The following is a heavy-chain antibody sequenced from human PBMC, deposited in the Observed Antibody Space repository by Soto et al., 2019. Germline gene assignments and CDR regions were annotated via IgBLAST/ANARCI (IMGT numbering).Heavy chain of an antibody. CDR3: TRWNGYGDL. CDR2: VSGGSGAT. Sequence: DVQILESGGGLVEPGGSLRLSCAASGFSVSTYGVTRVRQGPGKGLEWVSGVSGGSGATHYRDSVKGRFTITTDYPENTAYLQMNSLRVEDTAVYYCTRWNGYGDLWGQGILVTVS. CDR1: GFSVSTYG. D-gene: IGHD1-1*01. V-gene: IGHV3-23*01. J-gene: IGHJ5*02.